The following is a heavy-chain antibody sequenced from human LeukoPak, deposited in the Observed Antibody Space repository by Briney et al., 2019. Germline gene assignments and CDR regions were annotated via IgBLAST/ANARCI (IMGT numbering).Heavy chain of an antibody. CDR2: IYYSGST. V-gene: IGHV4-59*01. CDR3: ARDRGGYFQH. Sequence: PSETLSLTCTVSGGSISSYYWSWIRQPPGKGLEWIGYIYYSGSTNYNPSLKGRVTISVDTSKNQFSLKLSSVTAADTAVYYCARDRGGYFQHWGQGTLVTASS. CDR1: GGSISSYY. D-gene: IGHD5-12*01. J-gene: IGHJ1*01.